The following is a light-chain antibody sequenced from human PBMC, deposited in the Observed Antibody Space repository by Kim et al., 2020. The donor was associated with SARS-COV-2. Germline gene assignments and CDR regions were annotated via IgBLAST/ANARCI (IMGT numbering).Light chain of an antibody. Sequence: GTSITIACTGTSSDVGGYNYVSWYQQHPGKAPKLMIYDVSNRPSGVSNRFSGSKSGNTASLTISGLQAEDEADYYCSSYTSSSTQVFGGGTQLTVL. CDR3: SSYTSSSTQV. CDR2: DVS. J-gene: IGLJ2*01. V-gene: IGLV2-14*03. CDR1: SSDVGGYNY.